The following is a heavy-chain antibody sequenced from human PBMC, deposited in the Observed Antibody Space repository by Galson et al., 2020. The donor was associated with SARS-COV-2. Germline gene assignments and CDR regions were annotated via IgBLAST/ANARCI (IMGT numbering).Heavy chain of an antibody. CDR3: AKRHRDSSGFDY. CDR2: ISGSGSAT. J-gene: IGHJ4*02. Sequence: GESLKISCAASGFTFSSYAMNWLRQAPGKGLEWVSGISGSGSATYYAGSVKGRFTISRDNSQNTLYLQMNGVRAEDTAIYYCAKRHRDSSGFDYWGQGARVTVSS. D-gene: IGHD3-22*01. V-gene: IGHV3-23*01. CDR1: GFTFSSYA.